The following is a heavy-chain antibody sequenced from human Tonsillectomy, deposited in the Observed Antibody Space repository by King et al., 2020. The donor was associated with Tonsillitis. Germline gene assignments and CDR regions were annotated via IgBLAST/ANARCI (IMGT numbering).Heavy chain of an antibody. Sequence: VQLQESGPGLVKPSETLSLTCTVSGGSISDYYWTWIRQPPGKGLEWIGYIYSSGSAKYNPSLKSRVTISVDTSKNQFSLKLSSVTAADTAVYFCARSGGCYSEYLQHWGQGTLVTVSS. D-gene: IGHD3-22*01. CDR2: IYSSGSA. V-gene: IGHV4-59*13. CDR1: GGSISDYY. CDR3: ARSGGCYSEYLQH. J-gene: IGHJ1*01.